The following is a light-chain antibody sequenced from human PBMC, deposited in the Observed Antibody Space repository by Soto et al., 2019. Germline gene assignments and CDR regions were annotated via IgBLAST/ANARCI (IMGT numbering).Light chain of an antibody. CDR3: SSYTSSSTYV. V-gene: IGLV2-14*01. CDR1: SSDVGGYNY. CDR2: DVS. J-gene: IGLJ1*01. Sequence: ALTQPASVSGSPGQSITISCTGTSSDVGGYNYVSWYQQHPGKTPKLMIYDVSNRPSGVSNRFSGSKSGNTASLTISGLQAEDGADYYCSSYTSSSTYVFGTGTKVTVL.